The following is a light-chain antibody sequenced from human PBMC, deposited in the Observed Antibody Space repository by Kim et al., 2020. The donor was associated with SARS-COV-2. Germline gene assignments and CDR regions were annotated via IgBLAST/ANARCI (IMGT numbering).Light chain of an antibody. J-gene: IGKJ1*01. V-gene: IGKV3-20*01. CDR2: TAS. CDR3: QQYSSSPRT. CDR1: QTITNRY. Sequence: FPGERATLSCRASQTITNRYLAWYQQKPGQAPRLLIYTASSRATGIPDRFSGSGSGTDFTLTISRLEPEDFAVYYCQQYSSSPRTFGQGTKVDIK.